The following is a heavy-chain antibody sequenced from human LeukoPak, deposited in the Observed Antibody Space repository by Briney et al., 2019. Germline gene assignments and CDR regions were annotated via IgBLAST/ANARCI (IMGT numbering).Heavy chain of an antibody. D-gene: IGHD1-7*01. CDR2: IYTSGST. CDR1: SGSISSGSYY. Sequence: SQTLSLTCTVSSGSISSGSYYWSWIRQPAGKGLEWIGRIYTSGSTNYNPSLKSRVTISVDTSKNQFSLKLSSVTAADTAVYYCARWPLIYNWNYKGGFDYWGQGTLVTVSS. V-gene: IGHV4-61*02. J-gene: IGHJ4*02. CDR3: ARWPLIYNWNYKGGFDY.